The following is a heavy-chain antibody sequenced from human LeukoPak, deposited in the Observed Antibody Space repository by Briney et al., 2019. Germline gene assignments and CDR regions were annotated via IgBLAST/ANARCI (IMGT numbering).Heavy chain of an antibody. Sequence: ASVKVSCKASGYTFTGYYMHWVRQAPVQGLEWMGWINPNSGGTNYAQKFQGWVTMTRDTSISTAYMELSRLRSDDTAVYYCARGSIAAARTGAFDIWGQGTMVTVSS. V-gene: IGHV1-2*04. CDR1: GYTFTGYY. CDR2: INPNSGGT. J-gene: IGHJ3*02. CDR3: ARGSIAAARTGAFDI. D-gene: IGHD6-13*01.